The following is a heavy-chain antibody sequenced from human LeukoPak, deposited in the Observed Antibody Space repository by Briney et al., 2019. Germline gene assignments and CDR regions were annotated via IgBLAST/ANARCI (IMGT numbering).Heavy chain of an antibody. J-gene: IGHJ4*02. CDR3: ARAPTTAQYYYDSSGYN. CDR1: GFTVSSNY. D-gene: IGHD3-22*01. CDR2: IYSGGST. Sequence: GGSLRLSCAASGFTVSSNYMSWVRQAPGKGLEWVSVIYSGGSTYYADSVKGRFTISRDNSKNTLYLQTNSLRAEDTAVYYCARAPTTAQYYYDSSGYNWGQGTLVTVSS. V-gene: IGHV3-53*01.